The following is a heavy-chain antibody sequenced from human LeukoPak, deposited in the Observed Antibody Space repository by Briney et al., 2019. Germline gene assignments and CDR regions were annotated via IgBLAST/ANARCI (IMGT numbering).Heavy chain of an antibody. CDR1: GYTFTGYY. V-gene: IGHV1-69*06. CDR3: ARGAEEVVAATYYYYYYYMDV. J-gene: IGHJ6*03. D-gene: IGHD2-15*01. Sequence: SVKVSCKASGYTFTGYYIHWVRQAPGQGLEWMGGIIPIFGTANYAQKFQGRVTITADKSTSTAYMELSSLRSEDTAVYYCARGAEEVVAATYYYYYYYMDVWGKGTTVTVSS. CDR2: IIPIFGTA.